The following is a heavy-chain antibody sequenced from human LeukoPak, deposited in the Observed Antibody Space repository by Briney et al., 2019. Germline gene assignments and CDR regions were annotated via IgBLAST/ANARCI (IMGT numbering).Heavy chain of an antibody. CDR2: ISYDGSNK. CDR3: AKEYGVAVAGTAYYYYYGMDV. Sequence: GGSLRLSCAASGFTFSSYAMHWVRQAPGKGLEWVAVISYDGSNKYYADSVKGRFTISRDNSKNTLYLQMNSLRAEDTAVYYCAKEYGVAVAGTAYYYYYGMDVWGQGTTVTVSS. CDR1: GFTFSSYA. J-gene: IGHJ6*02. D-gene: IGHD6-19*01. V-gene: IGHV3-30-3*01.